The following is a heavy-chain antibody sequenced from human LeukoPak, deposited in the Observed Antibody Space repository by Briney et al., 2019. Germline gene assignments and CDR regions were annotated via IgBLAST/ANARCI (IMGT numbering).Heavy chain of an antibody. CDR1: GFTFSSYG. V-gene: IGHV3-30*03. CDR3: ARPAPPGGIVYGLHI. CDR2: ISYDGNYR. Sequence: GGSLRLSCAASGFTFSSYGMNWVRQAPGKGLEWVAIISYDGNYRNYADSVKGRFTISRDNSKNTLHLQMNSLGAEDTAVYYCARPAPPGGIVYGLHIWGQGTMVTVSS. D-gene: IGHD3-10*01. J-gene: IGHJ3*02.